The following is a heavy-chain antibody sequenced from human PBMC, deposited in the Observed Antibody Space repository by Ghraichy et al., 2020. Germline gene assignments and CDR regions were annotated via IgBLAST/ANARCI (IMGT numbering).Heavy chain of an antibody. V-gene: IGHV4-31*03. Sequence: LRLSCTVSGVTMTSDTYSWTWIRQYPEKGLEWIGNISYTGSTSYNPSLQSRVSISVDTSKNQFSLQLTSVTAADTAVYYCARDSRKDDSNFVDYFDSWGQGTLVTVSS. CDR1: GVTMTSDTYS. CDR3: ARDSRKDDSNFVDYFDS. D-gene: IGHD5-24*01. J-gene: IGHJ4*02. CDR2: ISYTGST.